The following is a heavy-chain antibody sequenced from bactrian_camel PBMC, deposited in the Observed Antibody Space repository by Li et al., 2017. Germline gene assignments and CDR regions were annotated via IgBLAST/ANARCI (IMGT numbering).Heavy chain of an antibody. CDR2: IDIDGRTA. J-gene: IGHJ4*01. V-gene: IGHV3S6*01. CDR3: STDRSGLT. Sequence: QLVESGGSLVQPGGSLRLSCAASGFTFSSLFMNWVRQAPGKGLAWVSAIDIDGRTAFYSNSVAGRFTVSRDFGKRTLTLHLTMLRADDTAMYYCSTDRSGLTRGPGTQVTVS. D-gene: IGHD1*01. CDR1: GFTFSSLF.